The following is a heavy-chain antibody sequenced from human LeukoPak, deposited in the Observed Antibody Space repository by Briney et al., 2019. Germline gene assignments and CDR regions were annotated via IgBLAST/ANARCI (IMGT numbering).Heavy chain of an antibody. Sequence: SETLSLTCTVSGGSISSHYWSWIRQPPGKGLEGIGYIYYSGSTNYNPSLKSRVTISVDTSKNQFSLKLSSVTAADTAVYYCARDTGYSSSPLDYWGQGTLVTVSS. CDR1: GGSISSHY. J-gene: IGHJ4*02. V-gene: IGHV4-59*11. CDR2: IYYSGST. D-gene: IGHD6-13*01. CDR3: ARDTGYSSSPLDY.